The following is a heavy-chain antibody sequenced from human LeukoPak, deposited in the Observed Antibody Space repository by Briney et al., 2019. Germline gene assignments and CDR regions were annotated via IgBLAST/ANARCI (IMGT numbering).Heavy chain of an antibody. CDR3: ARDAYYYDSSGSRLFDY. V-gene: IGHV4-39*07. CDR2: ISYSGRT. CDR1: GGSINTSSIY. Sequence: SETLSLTCTVSGGSINTSSIYWGWIRQPPGEGLEWIGSISYSGRTYYKSSLKGRVTISVDTSKNQFSLKLSSVTAADTAVYYCARDAYYYDSSGSRLFDYWGQGTLVTVSS. D-gene: IGHD3-22*01. J-gene: IGHJ4*02.